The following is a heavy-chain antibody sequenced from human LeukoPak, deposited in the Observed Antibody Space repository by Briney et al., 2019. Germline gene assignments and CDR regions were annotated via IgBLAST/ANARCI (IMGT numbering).Heavy chain of an antibody. CDR3: ASHRIDLHYYDSSGPDNWFDP. D-gene: IGHD3-22*01. Sequence: SVKVSCKASGYTFTGYYMHWVRQAPGQGLEWMGGIIPIFGTANYAQKFQGRVTITADESTSTAYMELSSLRSEDTAVYYCASHRIDLHYYDSSGPDNWFDPWGQGTLVTVSS. J-gene: IGHJ5*02. CDR1: GYTFTGYY. V-gene: IGHV1-69*13. CDR2: IIPIFGTA.